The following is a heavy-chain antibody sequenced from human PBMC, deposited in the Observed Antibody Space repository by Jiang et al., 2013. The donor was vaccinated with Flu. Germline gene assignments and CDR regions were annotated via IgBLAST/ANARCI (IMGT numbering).Heavy chain of an antibody. D-gene: IGHD3-10*01. Sequence: GGGVVQPRRSLRLSCAASGFTVSSNYMSWVRQAPGKGLEWVSVIYSGGSTYYADSVKGRFTISRDNSKNTLYLQMNSLRAEDTAVYYCARVRYGSGSQNWFDPWGQGTLVTVSS. CDR1: GFTVSSNY. CDR2: IYSGGST. CDR3: ARVRYGSGSQNWFDP. J-gene: IGHJ5*02. V-gene: IGHV3-53*01.